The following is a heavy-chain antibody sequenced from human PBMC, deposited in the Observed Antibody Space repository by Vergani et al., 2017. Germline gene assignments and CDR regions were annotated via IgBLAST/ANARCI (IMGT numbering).Heavy chain of an antibody. CDR2: IYYSGST. D-gene: IGHD6-13*01. J-gene: IGHJ5*02. CDR1: GGSISSGGYY. CDR3: ARVHIAAAGTSFWFDP. V-gene: IGHV4-31*03. Sequence: QVQLQESGPGLVKPSQTLSLTCTVSGGSISSGGYYWSWIRQHPGKGLEWIGYIYYSGSTNYNPSLKSRVTISVDTSKNQFSLKLSSVTAADTAVYYCARVHIAAAGTSFWFDPWGQGTLVTVSS.